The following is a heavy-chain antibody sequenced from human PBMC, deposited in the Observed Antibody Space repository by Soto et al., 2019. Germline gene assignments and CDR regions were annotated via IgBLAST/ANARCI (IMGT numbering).Heavy chain of an antibody. CDR3: ARMGLKKELDY. D-gene: IGHD1-1*01. CDR2: IYYSGST. V-gene: IGHV4-31*03. J-gene: IGHJ4*02. CDR1: GGSISSGGYY. Sequence: SETLSLTCTVSGGSISSGGYYWSWIRQHPGKGLEWIGYIYYSGSTYYNPSLKSRVTISVDTSKNQFSLKLSSVTAADTAVYYCARMGLKKELDYWGQGTLVTVSS.